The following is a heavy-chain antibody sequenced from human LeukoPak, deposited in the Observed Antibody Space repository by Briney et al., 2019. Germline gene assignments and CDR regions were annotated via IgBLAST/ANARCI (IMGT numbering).Heavy chain of an antibody. CDR2: ISYDGSNK. D-gene: IGHD5-18*01. CDR3: ARDRGYSYGFFGY. Sequence: GGSLRLSCAASGFTFSSYAMHWVRQAPGKGLEWGAVISYDGSNKYYADSVKGRFTISRDNSKNTLYLQMNSLRAEDTAVYYCARDRGYSYGFFGYWGQGTLVTVSS. J-gene: IGHJ4*02. V-gene: IGHV3-30*04. CDR1: GFTFSSYA.